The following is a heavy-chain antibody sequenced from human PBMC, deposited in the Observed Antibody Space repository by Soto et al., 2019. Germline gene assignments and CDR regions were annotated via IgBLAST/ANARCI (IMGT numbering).Heavy chain of an antibody. V-gene: IGHV3-23*01. CDR3: AKKMELSVPYDYYYGMDV. CDR1: GFTFSSYA. CDR2: ISGSGGST. Sequence: GGSLRLSCAASGFTFSSYAMSWVRQAPGKGLEWVSAISGSGGSTYYADSVKGRFTISRDNSKNTLYLQMNSLRAEDTAVYYCAKKMELSVPYDYYYGMDVWGQGTTVTVS. D-gene: IGHD1-7*01. J-gene: IGHJ6*02.